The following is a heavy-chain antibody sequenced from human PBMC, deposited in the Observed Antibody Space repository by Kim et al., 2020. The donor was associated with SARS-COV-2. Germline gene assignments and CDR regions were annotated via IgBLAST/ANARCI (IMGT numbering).Heavy chain of an antibody. CDR1: GFTFSSTY. CDR2: ITVVGKT. J-gene: IGHJ4*02. D-gene: IGHD3-16*01. Sequence: GGSLRLSCTVSGFTFSSTYMSWVRKGPGKGLEWVSVITVVGKTYYVDTPSGRSTISRDKSTSTLHLHMNSLRAADTATYYCAKHLSGSDAFASWGQVT. CDR3: AKHLSGSDAFAS. V-gene: IGHV3-23*01.